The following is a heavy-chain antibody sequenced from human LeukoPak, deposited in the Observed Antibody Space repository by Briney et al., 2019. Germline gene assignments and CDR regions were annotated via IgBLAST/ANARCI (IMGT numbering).Heavy chain of an antibody. Sequence: SETLSLTCTVSDGSMSNNYWTWIRQPAGKGLEWIGRMYSSGIADYNPSLKSRVTMSADTSKNLFSLKLSSVTAADTAVYYCARVYCGGGNCYHFDYWGQGTLVTVSS. D-gene: IGHD2-15*01. V-gene: IGHV4-4*07. CDR2: MYSSGIA. J-gene: IGHJ4*02. CDR3: ARVYCGGGNCYHFDY. CDR1: DGSMSNNY.